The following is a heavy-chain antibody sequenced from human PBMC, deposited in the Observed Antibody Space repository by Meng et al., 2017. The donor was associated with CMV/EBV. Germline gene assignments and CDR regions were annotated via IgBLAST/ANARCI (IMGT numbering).Heavy chain of an antibody. V-gene: IGHV1-18*01. J-gene: IGHJ6*02. D-gene: IGHD2-2*02. CDR2: ISAYNGNT. CDR1: GYTFTSYG. CDR3: ARDGRGIWDCSSTSCYNPYYYYGMDV. Sequence: ASVKVSCKASGYTFTSYGISWVRQAPGQGLEWMGWISAYNGNTTYAQKLQGRVTMTTDTSTSTAYMELRSLRSDDTAVYYCARDGRGIWDCSSTSCYNPYYYYGMDVWGQGTTVTVSS.